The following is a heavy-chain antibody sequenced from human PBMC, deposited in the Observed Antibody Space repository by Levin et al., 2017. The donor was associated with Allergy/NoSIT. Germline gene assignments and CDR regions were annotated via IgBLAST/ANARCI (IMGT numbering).Heavy chain of an antibody. CDR2: IRSKASGGTT. D-gene: IGHD1-26*01. CDR1: AFTFGDYH. J-gene: IGHJ4*02. Sequence: GGSLRLSCTASAFTFGDYHMSWFRQAPGKGLEWVGFIRSKASGGTTEYAASVKGRFTISRDDSESIAYLHMNRLKTEDTAVYYCARGSYQFEYWGQGTLVTVSS. V-gene: IGHV3-49*03. CDR3: ARGSYQFEY.